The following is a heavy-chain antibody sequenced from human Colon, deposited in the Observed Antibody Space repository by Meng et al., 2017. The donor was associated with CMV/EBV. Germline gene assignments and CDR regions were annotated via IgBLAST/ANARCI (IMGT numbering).Heavy chain of an antibody. CDR2: ISNDGRYK. J-gene: IGHJ6*02. V-gene: IGHV3-30*04. D-gene: IGHD3-10*01. Sequence: GESLKISCAASGFSFSDYAMHWVRQAPGKGLEWVAVISNDGRYKHYADSVKGRFTISRDNSKNTLYVQMYSLRADDTAVYYCACTGLLWFGESDMDVWGQGTTVTVSS. CDR1: GFSFSDYA. CDR3: ACTGLLWFGESDMDV.